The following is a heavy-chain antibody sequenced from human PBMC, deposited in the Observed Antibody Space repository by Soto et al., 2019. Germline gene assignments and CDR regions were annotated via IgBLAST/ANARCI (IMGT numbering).Heavy chain of an antibody. J-gene: IGHJ5*02. D-gene: IGHD6-19*01. CDR2: INAGNGNT. Sequence: QVQLVQSGAEEKKPGASVKVSCKASGYTFTSYAMHWVRQAPGQRLEWMGWINAGNGNTKYSQKFQGRVTMTRDTSASTAYRELSSLRSEDTAVYYCARDSSGWSTPFDPWGQGTLVTVSS. CDR3: ARDSSGWSTPFDP. CDR1: GYTFTSYA. V-gene: IGHV1-3*05.